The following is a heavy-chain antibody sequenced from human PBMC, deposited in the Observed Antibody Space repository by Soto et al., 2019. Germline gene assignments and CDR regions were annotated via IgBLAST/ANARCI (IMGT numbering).Heavy chain of an antibody. CDR2: LSPNGETT. CDR3: AQHIVPRIQGY. D-gene: IGHD2-21*01. J-gene: IGHJ4*02. CDR1: GFTFSAYA. V-gene: IGHV3-23*01. Sequence: GGSLRLSCAASGFTFSAYAMTWVRQAPGGGLEWVSSLSPNGETTYYADSVTGRFTVSRDNAKNSLYLQMNSLRAEDTAVYYCAQHIVPRIQGYWGQGTLVTVSS.